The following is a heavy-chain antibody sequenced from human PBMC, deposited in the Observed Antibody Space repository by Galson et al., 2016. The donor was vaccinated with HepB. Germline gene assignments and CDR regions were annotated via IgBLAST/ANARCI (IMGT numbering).Heavy chain of an antibody. CDR2: IKPDGSEK. CDR3: VQYYYDSSGYVEYFQT. J-gene: IGHJ1*01. D-gene: IGHD3-22*01. Sequence: SLRLSCAASGFTFSTYWVSWVRQTPGKGLEWVANIKPDGSEKYYVDSVKGRFTISRDNAKNSLYVQMNSLRAEDTAVYYCVQYYYDSSGYVEYFQTWGQGSRVTVSS. V-gene: IGHV3-7*03. CDR1: GFTFSTYW.